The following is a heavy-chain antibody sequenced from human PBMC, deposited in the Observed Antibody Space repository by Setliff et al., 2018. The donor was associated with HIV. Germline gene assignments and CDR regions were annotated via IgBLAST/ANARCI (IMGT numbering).Heavy chain of an antibody. CDR1: GFSLSDTKMG. CDR2: IFSNDEK. V-gene: IGHV2-26*01. J-gene: IGHJ6*02. Sequence: SGPTLVNPTQTLTLTCTVSGFSLSDTKMGVSWIRQPPGKALEWLAHIFSNDEKSYSTSLKSRLTISKDTSKSQVVLTMTNMDPVDTATYYCARVTMIVPGGMDVWGQGTTVTV. D-gene: IGHD3-22*01. CDR3: ARVTMIVPGGMDV.